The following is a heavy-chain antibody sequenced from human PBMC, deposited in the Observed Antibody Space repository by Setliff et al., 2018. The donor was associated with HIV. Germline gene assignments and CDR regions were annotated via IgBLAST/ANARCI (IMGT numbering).Heavy chain of an antibody. CDR3: ARSVMTTTNYFDY. V-gene: IGHV4-39*01. J-gene: IGHJ4*02. Sequence: KPSETLSLTCTVSGGSISSSSYYWGWIRQPPGKGLEWIGSIFNDGGTYYNPSLKSRVTIPMDTSTNRFSLKLTSVTAADTAVYFCARSVMTTTNYFDYWGPGTLVTVSS. CDR1: GGSISSSSYY. CDR2: IFNDGGT. D-gene: IGHD4-4*01.